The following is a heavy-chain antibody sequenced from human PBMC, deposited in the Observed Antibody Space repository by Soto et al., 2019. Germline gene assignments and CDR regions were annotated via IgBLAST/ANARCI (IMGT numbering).Heavy chain of an antibody. V-gene: IGHV3-11*01. Sequence: PGGSLRLSCAASGFTFSDHYMAWIRQAPGKGLEIVAHMSGSGSSEDYGDSVKGRFSIFRENSKNLLFLQMFFLRAEDTAVYYCAKGIVYYYDSSGYFAYWGQGTLVTVSS. CDR1: GFTFSDHY. CDR3: AKGIVYYYDSSGYFAY. D-gene: IGHD3-22*01. J-gene: IGHJ4*02. CDR2: MSGSGSSE.